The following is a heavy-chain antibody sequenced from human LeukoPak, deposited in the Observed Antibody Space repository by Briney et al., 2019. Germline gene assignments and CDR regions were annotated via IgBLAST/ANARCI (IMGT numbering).Heavy chain of an antibody. J-gene: IGHJ4*02. Sequence: ASVKVSCKASGYTFPSYYMHWVRQAPGQGLEWMGIINPSGGSTSYAQKFQGRVTMTRDMSTSTVYMELSSLRSEDTAVYYCASGYDRPYFDYWGQGTLVTVSS. CDR2: INPSGGST. CDR3: ASGYDRPYFDY. V-gene: IGHV1-46*01. CDR1: GYTFPSYY. D-gene: IGHD5-12*01.